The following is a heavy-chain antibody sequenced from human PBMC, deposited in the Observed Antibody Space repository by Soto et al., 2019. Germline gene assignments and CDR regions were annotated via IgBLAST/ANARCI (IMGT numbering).Heavy chain of an antibody. CDR1: GDSVSSNTAS. CDR2: TYFRSKWYN. J-gene: IGHJ5*02. V-gene: IGHV6-1*01. CDR3: AKGDNLGPKTGYAFDP. D-gene: IGHD5-12*01. Sequence: SQTLSLTCAISGDSVSSNTASWNWIRQSPSRGLEWLGRTYFRSKWYNDYAVSVKSRIIINPDTSNNQFSLQLNSVTPEDTAVYFCAKGDNLGPKTGYAFDPWGQGIMVTVSS.